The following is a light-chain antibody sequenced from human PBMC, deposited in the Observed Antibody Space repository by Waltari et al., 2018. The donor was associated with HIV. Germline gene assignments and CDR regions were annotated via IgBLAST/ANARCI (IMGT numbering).Light chain of an antibody. CDR2: ETS. J-gene: IGKJ3*01. V-gene: IGKV3-15*01. CDR3: QQSSNWPLT. Sequence: EIVMTQSAATLSVSPGESATLSCRASQGINGHLAWYQKKPGRSPRLLIYETSTRATGIPARFSGSGSGADFTLTISSLQSEDFAVYYCQQSSNWPLTLGPGTKVEVK. CDR1: QGINGH.